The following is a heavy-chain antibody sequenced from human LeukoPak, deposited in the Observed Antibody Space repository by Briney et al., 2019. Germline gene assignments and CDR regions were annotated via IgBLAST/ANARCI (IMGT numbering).Heavy chain of an antibody. V-gene: IGHV1-69*13. CDR2: IIPIFGTA. CDR3: ATSNYYDSSGYPIPLDY. J-gene: IGHJ4*02. Sequence: GASVKVSCKASGATFSSYAISWVRQAPGQGLEWMGGIIPIFGTANYAQKFQGRVTITADESTSTAYMELSSLRSEDTAVYYCATSNYYDSSGYPIPLDYWGQGTLVTVSS. CDR1: GATFSSYA. D-gene: IGHD3-22*01.